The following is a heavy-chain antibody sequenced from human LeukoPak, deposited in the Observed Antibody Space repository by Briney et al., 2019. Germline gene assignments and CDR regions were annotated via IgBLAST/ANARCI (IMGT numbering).Heavy chain of an antibody. CDR3: AKDQVAANPYNWFDP. V-gene: IGHV3-21*04. D-gene: IGHD2-15*01. CDR1: GFTFSTYS. J-gene: IGHJ5*02. CDR2: ISSSSSHI. Sequence: PGGSLRLSCAASGFTFSTYSMNWVRQAPGKGLEWVSSISSSSSHIYYADSVKGRFTISRDNAKNSLYLQMNSLRAEDTAVYYCAKDQVAANPYNWFDPWGQGTLVTVSS.